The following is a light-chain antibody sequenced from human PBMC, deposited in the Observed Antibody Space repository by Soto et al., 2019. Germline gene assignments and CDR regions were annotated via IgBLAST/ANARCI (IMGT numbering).Light chain of an antibody. V-gene: IGKV1-9*01. CDR1: QGISSY. J-gene: IGKJ3*01. CDR3: KQFNSYTFT. CDR2: DAS. Sequence: DIQLTQSPSFLSASVGDRVTITCRASQGISSYLAWYQQKPGKAPKLLIYDASTLQSGVQSRFSGSGSGTEFTLTISILKLEDFATYYCKQFNSYTFTFGTGTKVDIK.